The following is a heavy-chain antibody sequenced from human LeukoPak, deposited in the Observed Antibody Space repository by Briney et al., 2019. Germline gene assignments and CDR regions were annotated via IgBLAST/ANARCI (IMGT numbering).Heavy chain of an antibody. CDR3: AKDGGQYGRDY. Sequence: GGTLRLSCAASGFIFSSHGMNWVRQAPGKGLEWVSGISPSGDITYYADSVKGRFTISRDNSKNTVYLQMDSLRFEDAAVYYCAKDGGQYGRDYWGQGTLVTVSS. V-gene: IGHV3-23*01. D-gene: IGHD3-10*01. CDR2: ISPSGDIT. J-gene: IGHJ4*02. CDR1: GFIFSSHG.